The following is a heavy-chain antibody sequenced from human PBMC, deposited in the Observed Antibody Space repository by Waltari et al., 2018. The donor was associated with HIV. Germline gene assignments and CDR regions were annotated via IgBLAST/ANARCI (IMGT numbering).Heavy chain of an antibody. J-gene: IGHJ5*02. CDR1: GFPFRRYP. CDR3: AKGVRGVPNWFDP. CDR2: ISGSGGST. Sequence: EVQLLESGGGLVQPGGSLRLPCAASGFPFRRYPLRWVPQAPGKGLEWVSAISGSGGSTYYADSVKGRFTISRDNSKNTLYLQMNSLRAEDTAVYYCAKGVRGVPNWFDPWGQGTLVTVSS. D-gene: IGHD3-10*01. V-gene: IGHV3-23*01.